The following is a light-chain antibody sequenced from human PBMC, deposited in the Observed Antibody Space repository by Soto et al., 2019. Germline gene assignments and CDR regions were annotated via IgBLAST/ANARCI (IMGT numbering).Light chain of an antibody. Sequence: EIVLTQSPGTLSLSPGERATLSCRASQSISSSSYLAWYQQKPGQAPRLLIYGASSRATGIPDRFSGSGSGTDFTLTISRLEPEDFAVYYCQQYTASLLTFGGGTKVEIK. CDR1: QSISSSSY. CDR3: QQYTASLLT. CDR2: GAS. V-gene: IGKV3-20*01. J-gene: IGKJ4*01.